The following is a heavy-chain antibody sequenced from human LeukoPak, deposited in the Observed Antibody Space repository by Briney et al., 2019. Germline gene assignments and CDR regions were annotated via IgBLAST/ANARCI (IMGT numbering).Heavy chain of an antibody. V-gene: IGHV3-23*01. D-gene: IGHD6-19*01. Sequence: GSLILSCAASGFTFSSYAMSWVRQAPGKGLEWVSAISVSGGSTYYADSVKGRFTISRDNSKNTLYLQMNSLRAEDTAVYYCAKAVNGYSSGWYHYYFDYWGQGTLVTVSS. J-gene: IGHJ4*02. CDR2: ISVSGGST. CDR1: GFTFSSYA. CDR3: AKAVNGYSSGWYHYYFDY.